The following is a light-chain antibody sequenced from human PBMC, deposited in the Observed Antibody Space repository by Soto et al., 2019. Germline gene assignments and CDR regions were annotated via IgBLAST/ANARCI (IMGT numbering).Light chain of an antibody. V-gene: IGKV1-8*01. Sequence: AIRMTQSPSSLSASTGDRVTITCRASQDISNYLVWYQQKPGKAPKVLIHAASTLQGGVSSRFSGSGSGTDFTLTSNSLQSEDFATYYCQHSYTYPWTFGQGTKVE. CDR2: AAS. CDR1: QDISNY. J-gene: IGKJ1*01. CDR3: QHSYTYPWT.